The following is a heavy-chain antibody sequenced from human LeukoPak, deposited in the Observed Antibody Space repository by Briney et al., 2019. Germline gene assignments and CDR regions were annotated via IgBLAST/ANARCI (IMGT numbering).Heavy chain of an antibody. CDR2: ISWNSGSI. J-gene: IGHJ4*02. CDR1: GFTFDDYA. V-gene: IGHV3-9*01. Sequence: GGSLRLSCAASGFTFDDYAMHWVRQAPGKGLEWVSGISWNSGSIGYADSVKGRFTISRDNAKNSLYLQMNSLRAEDTAVYYCARGRSVTGDLDYWGQGTLVTVSS. CDR3: ARGRSVTGDLDY. D-gene: IGHD7-27*01.